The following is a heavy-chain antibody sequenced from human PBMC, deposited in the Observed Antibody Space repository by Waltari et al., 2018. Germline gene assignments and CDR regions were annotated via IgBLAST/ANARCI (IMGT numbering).Heavy chain of an antibody. D-gene: IGHD3-10*01. CDR1: GRPIGSVDDY. CDR3: ARGTSGSFDY. V-gene: IGHV4-30-4*01. Sequence: QVQLQESGPGLVKPSQTLSLTCIVPGRPIGSVDDYWSWIRQPPGKGLEWVGYVYSSGTPYYNASLKSRITISLDTSRKQFSLKLSSVTAADTAVYYCARGTSGSFDYWGQGTLVTVSS. CDR2: VYSSGTP. J-gene: IGHJ4*02.